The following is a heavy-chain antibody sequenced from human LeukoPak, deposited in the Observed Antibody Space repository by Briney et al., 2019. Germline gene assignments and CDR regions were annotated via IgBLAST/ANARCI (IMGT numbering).Heavy chain of an antibody. CDR1: GFTFSSYW. J-gene: IGHJ3*01. CDR2: IREDGSEK. CDR3: AKDWWIVPAAIRRSYAFDL. Sequence: GGSLRLSCAASGFTFSSYWMTWVRQAPGKGLEWVANIREDGSEKYYVDSVKGRFTISKDNSKNTLYLQMNSLRADDTAVYYCAKDWWIVPAAIRRSYAFDLWGQGTMVTVSS. D-gene: IGHD2-2*01. V-gene: IGHV3-7*03.